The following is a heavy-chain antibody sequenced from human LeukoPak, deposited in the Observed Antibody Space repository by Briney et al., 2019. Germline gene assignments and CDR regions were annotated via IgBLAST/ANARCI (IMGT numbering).Heavy chain of an antibody. CDR3: ATLDSYYDNSGRPLVPD. J-gene: IGHJ4*02. V-gene: IGHV1-24*01. Sequence: ASGKVSCNISGYTLTDFSMHWVRQAPGKGLEWMGGFNREDDEAIYAPHFQGRVTVTEDTSTDTAYMELSSLRSEDTAVYYCATLDSYYDNSGRPLVPDWGQGTLVTVSS. D-gene: IGHD3-22*01. CDR2: FNREDDEA. CDR1: GYTLTDFS.